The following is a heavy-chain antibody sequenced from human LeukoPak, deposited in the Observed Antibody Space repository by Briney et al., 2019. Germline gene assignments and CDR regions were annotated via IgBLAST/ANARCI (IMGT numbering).Heavy chain of an antibody. Sequence: AASVKVSCKASGYTFTSYGISWVRQAPGRGLEWMGWISAYNSNTNYAQKLQGRVTMTTDTSTSTAYMELRSLRSDDTAVYYCARERPAYCSSTSCKTKYYFDYWGQGTLVTVSS. CDR3: ARERPAYCSSTSCKTKYYFDY. CDR1: GYTFTSYG. CDR2: ISAYNSNT. V-gene: IGHV1-18*01. J-gene: IGHJ4*02. D-gene: IGHD2-2*01.